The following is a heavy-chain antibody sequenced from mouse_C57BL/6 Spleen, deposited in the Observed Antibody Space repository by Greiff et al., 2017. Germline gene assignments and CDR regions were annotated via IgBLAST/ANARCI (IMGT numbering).Heavy chain of an antibody. Sequence: DVKLVESGGGLVKPGGSLKLSCAASGFTFSSYAMSWVRQTPEKRLEWVATISDGGSYTYYPDNVKGRFTISRDNAKNNLYLQMSHLKSEDTAMYYCAREEYGNYDYWGQGTTLTVSS. CDR1: GFTFSSYA. CDR3: AREEYGNYDY. CDR2: ISDGGSYT. J-gene: IGHJ2*01. V-gene: IGHV5-4*01. D-gene: IGHD2-10*02.